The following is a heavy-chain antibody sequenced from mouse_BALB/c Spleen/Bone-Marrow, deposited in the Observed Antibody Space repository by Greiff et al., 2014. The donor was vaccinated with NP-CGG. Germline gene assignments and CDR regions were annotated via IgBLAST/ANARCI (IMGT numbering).Heavy chain of an antibody. D-gene: IGHD1-1*01. CDR3: ARLLLYYYAMDY. CDR2: INPYNGGT. CDR1: GYSFTGYT. J-gene: IGHJ4*01. V-gene: IGHV1-25*01. Sequence: EVQLQQSGPELAKPGASMKISCKASGYSFTGYTMNWVKQSHGKNLEWIGLINPYNGGTNYNQKFKDKATLTVDRSSSTAYMELLSLTSEDSAVYYCARLLLYYYAMDYWGQGTSVTVSS.